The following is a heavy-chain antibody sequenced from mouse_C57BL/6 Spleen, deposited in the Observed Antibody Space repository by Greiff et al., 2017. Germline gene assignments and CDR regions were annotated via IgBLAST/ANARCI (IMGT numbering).Heavy chain of an antibody. J-gene: IGHJ4*01. Sequence: EVKLVESGGGLVQPGGSLRLSCAASGFTFTDYYMSWVRQPPGKALAWLGFIRNKANGYTTEYTASVNGRFTIARDNSQSILYLQMNALRAEDSATYYCARSTSLLRYAMDYWGQGTSVTVSS. CDR1: GFTFTDYY. V-gene: IGHV7-3*01. D-gene: IGHD1-1*01. CDR2: IRNKANGYTT. CDR3: ARSTSLLRYAMDY.